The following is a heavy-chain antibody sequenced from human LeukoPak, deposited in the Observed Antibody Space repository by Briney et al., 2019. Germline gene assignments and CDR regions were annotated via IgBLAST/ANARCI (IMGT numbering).Heavy chain of an antibody. J-gene: IGHJ6*03. CDR2: VYYTGKT. Sequence: SETLSLTCTVSFGSVTNSLYYWGWIRQPPGRGLEWVGNVYYTGKTYFNPSLKSRLTISVDASHNQFSLKLSSVTAADTAVYYCARGRAGRGYSYVIYYYYYMDVWGKGTTVTVSS. D-gene: IGHD5-18*01. CDR1: FGSVTNSLYY. CDR3: ARGRAGRGYSYVIYYYYYMDV. V-gene: IGHV4-39*01.